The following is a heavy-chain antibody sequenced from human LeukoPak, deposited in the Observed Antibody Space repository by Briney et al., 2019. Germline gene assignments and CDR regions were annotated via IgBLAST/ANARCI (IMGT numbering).Heavy chain of an antibody. CDR2: ISGNGVST. D-gene: IGHD2-2*01. J-gene: IGHJ4*02. Sequence: WVRRTPXXXVEXXSVISGNGVSTYYATSVKGRFTISRDNSKKTLYLQMGSLRAEDMAVYYCARDASVIVVVPAAVGPFDLWGQGTLVTVSS. V-gene: IGHV3-64*01. CDR3: ARDASVIVVVPAAVGPFDL.